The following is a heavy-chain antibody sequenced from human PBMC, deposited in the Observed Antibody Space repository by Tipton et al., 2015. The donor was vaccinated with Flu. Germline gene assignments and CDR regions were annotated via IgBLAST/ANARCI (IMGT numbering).Heavy chain of an antibody. CDR3: AKELGYCRSTTCYKPFDY. Sequence: GSLRLSCAASEFTFSSYWMSWVRQAPGKGLEWVANIKQDGSVKYYVDSVKGRFTISRDNAKNSLYLQMNSLRAEDTAVYYCAKELGYCRSTTCYKPFDYWGQGTLVTVSS. J-gene: IGHJ4*02. D-gene: IGHD2-2*02. CDR2: IKQDGSVK. CDR1: EFTFSSYW. V-gene: IGHV3-7*03.